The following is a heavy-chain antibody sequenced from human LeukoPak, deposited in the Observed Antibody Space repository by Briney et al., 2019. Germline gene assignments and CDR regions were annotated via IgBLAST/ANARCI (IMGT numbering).Heavy chain of an antibody. Sequence: GGSLRLSCVASGFTFDNSMNWIRQAPGKGLEWTSYITDDSKTMYYADSVKGRFTISRDNAKNALYLQMNSLRGEDTAVYYCARDNPPDRDDAFDIWGQGTMVTVSS. V-gene: IGHV3-48*04. D-gene: IGHD1-14*01. CDR3: ARDNPPDRDDAFDI. J-gene: IGHJ3*02. CDR1: GFTFDNS. CDR2: ITDDSKTM.